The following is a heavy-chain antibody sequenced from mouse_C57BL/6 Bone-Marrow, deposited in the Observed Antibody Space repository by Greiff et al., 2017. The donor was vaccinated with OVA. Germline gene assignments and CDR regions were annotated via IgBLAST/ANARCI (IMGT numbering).Heavy chain of an antibody. Sequence: VQLQQPGAELVKPGASVKLSCKASGYTFTSYWMQWVKQRPGQGLEWIGEIDPSDSYTNYNQKFKGQATLTVDTSSSTAYMQLSSLTSEDSAVYYCARFYYSNYYAMDYWGQGTSVTVSS. J-gene: IGHJ4*01. V-gene: IGHV1-50*01. D-gene: IGHD2-5*01. CDR2: IDPSDSYT. CDR1: GYTFTSYW. CDR3: ARFYYSNYYAMDY.